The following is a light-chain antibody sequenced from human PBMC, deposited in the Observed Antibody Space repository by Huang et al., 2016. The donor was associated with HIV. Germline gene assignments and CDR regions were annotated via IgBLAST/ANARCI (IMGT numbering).Light chain of an antibody. CDR2: SES. CDR1: QYIRTY. J-gene: IGKJ2*01. Sequence: DIQMTQSPSSLYACVGGKITVTCRASQYIRTYLNWYQRRPVRAPNHLVYSESNLQSDVPTRFNASGSGTHFTLTITRLRPEDFATSYFQQSFTTPYPFGQGTKLHLK. CDR3: QQSFTTPYP. V-gene: IGKV1-39*01.